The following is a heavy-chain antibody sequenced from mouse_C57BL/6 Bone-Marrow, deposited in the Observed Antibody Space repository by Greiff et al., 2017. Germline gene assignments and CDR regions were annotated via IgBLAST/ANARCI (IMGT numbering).Heavy chain of an antibody. J-gene: IGHJ4*01. CDR2: IDPSDSYT. CDR1: GYTFTSYW. Sequence: QVQLQQPGAELVKPGASVKLSCKASGYTFTSYWMQWVKQRPGQGLEWIGEIDPSDSYTNSNQKFKGKATLTLDTSSSTAYMQLSSLTSEDSAVYYGARVGYYGSSLYYYAMDYWGQGTSVTVSS. CDR3: ARVGYYGSSLYYYAMDY. V-gene: IGHV1-50*01. D-gene: IGHD1-1*01.